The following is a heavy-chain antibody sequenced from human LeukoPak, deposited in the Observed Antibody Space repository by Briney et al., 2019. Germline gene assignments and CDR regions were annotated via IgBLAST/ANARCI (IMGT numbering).Heavy chain of an antibody. Sequence: GGSLRLSCAASGFTFSNAWMSWVRQAPGKGLEWVGRIKSKTDGWTTDYAAPVKGRFTISRDDSKNTLYLQMNSLKTEDTAVYYCTTVIPPPQAVAGFFDYWGQGTLVTVSS. CDR2: IKSKTDGWTT. J-gene: IGHJ4*02. D-gene: IGHD6-19*01. CDR3: TTVIPPPQAVAGFFDY. V-gene: IGHV3-15*01. CDR1: GFTFSNAW.